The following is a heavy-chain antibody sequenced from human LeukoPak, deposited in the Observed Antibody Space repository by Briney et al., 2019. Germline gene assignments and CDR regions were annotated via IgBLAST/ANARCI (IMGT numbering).Heavy chain of an antibody. CDR1: GGSTSSDLYC. V-gene: IGHV4-61*02. Sequence: SQSLSLTCTLPGGSTSSDLYCWNWIRQPAGKGLEWIGRFYNSGRTNSNPSLKSRVTISADTSKNQFYLKLRSVTAEDTAVYYCASGDLKSDWFDPWGQGTLVIVST. CDR3: ASGDLKSDWFDP. CDR2: FYNSGRT. D-gene: IGHD7-27*01. J-gene: IGHJ5*02.